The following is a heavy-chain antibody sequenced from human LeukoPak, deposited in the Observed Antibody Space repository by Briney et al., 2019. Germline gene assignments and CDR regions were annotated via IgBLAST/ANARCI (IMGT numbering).Heavy chain of an antibody. J-gene: IGHJ6*02. CDR2: IKQDGSEK. D-gene: IGHD3-22*01. CDR3: ARDTVSYDSSPHGMDV. CDR1: GFTFSSYW. Sequence: GGSLRLSCAASGFTFSSYWMSWVRQAPGKGLEWVANIKQDGSEKYYVDSVKGRFTISRDNAKNSLYLQMSSLRSEDTAVHYCARDTVSYDSSPHGMDVWGQGTTVTVSS. V-gene: IGHV3-7*03.